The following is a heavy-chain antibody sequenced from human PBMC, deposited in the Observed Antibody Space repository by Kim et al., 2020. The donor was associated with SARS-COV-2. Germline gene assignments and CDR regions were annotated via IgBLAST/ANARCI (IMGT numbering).Heavy chain of an antibody. J-gene: IGHJ4*02. V-gene: IGHV4-4*02. CDR2: IFNGDSI. CDR1: GDSMTSGDW. CDR3: AKFLTATGSFDT. D-gene: IGHD3-9*01. Sequence: SETLSLTCAVSGDSMTSGDWWTWVRQPPGKGLEWIGEIFNGDSINYNPSLQSRVTLSIDTSKNHFYVRLTSVTAADTAVYYCAKFLTATGSFDTWGQGTLVTVS.